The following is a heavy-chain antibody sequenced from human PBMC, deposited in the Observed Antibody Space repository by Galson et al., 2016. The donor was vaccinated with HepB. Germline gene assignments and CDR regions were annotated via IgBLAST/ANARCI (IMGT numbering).Heavy chain of an antibody. CDR3: ARVHSDSSGYPNYFDY. D-gene: IGHD6-25*01. V-gene: IGHV1-69*13. CDR2: IIPTFHTP. J-gene: IGHJ4*02. CDR1: GGTFGTSS. Sequence: SVKVSCKASGGTFGTSSISWLRQAPGQGLEWMGGIIPTFHTPNYAQRLQGRMTITADESTTTVYVDLSSLTSEDTAVYFCARVHSDSSGYPNYFDYWGQGTLVTVSS.